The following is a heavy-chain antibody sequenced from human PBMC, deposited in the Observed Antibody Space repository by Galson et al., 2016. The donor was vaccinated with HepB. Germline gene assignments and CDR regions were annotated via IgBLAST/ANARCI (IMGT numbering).Heavy chain of an antibody. V-gene: IGHV3-30*18. D-gene: IGHD3-3*01. CDR2: ISYDGSTK. J-gene: IGHJ2*01. Sequence: LSCAASGFSFSTYGMHWVRQAPGKGPEWVASISYDGSTKWYANSVRGRFTMSRDNSMNTLFLQMDSLRGENTAVYYCVKDSAYYDFWSRNWYFDLWGRGTLVTVSS. CDR1: GFSFSTYG. CDR3: VKDSAYYDFWSRNWYFDL.